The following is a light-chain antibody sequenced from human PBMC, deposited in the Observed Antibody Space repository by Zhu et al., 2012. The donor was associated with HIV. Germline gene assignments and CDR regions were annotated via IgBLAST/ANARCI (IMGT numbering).Light chain of an antibody. CDR3: QHLTIYPT. Sequence: DIQLTQSPSFLSASVGDRVTITCRASQGISNHLAWYHQKPGKAPKLLIYAASILQSGVPSRFSGSGSGTEFTLTISSLQPEDFATYYCQHLTIYPTFGGGSKVEIK. V-gene: IGKV1-9*01. CDR1: QGISNH. CDR2: AAS. J-gene: IGKJ4*01.